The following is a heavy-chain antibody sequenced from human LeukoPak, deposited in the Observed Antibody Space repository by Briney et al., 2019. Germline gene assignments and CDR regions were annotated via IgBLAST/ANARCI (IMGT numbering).Heavy chain of an antibody. V-gene: IGHV3-21*01. CDR2: ISSSSSYI. J-gene: IGHJ4*02. CDR3: ARGGRRYFDWFLINYFDY. CDR1: GFTFSSYS. Sequence: GGSLRLSCAASGFTFSSYSMNWVRQAPGKGLEWVSSISSSSSYIYYADSVKGRFTISRDNAKNSLYLQMNSLRAEDTAVYYCARGGRRYFDWFLINYFDYWGQGTLVTVSS. D-gene: IGHD3-9*01.